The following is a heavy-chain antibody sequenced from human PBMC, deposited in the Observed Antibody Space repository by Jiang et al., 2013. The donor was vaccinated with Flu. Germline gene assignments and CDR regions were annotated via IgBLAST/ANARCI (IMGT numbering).Heavy chain of an antibody. V-gene: IGHV6-1*01. CDR2: TYYRSRWYN. Sequence: WIRQSPSRGLEWLGRTYYRSRWYNDYAVSVKSRIIFNPDTSKNQFSLQLNSVTPEDTAVYYCARQVGYWDFDLWGRGTLVTVSP. CDR3: ARQVGYWDFDL. J-gene: IGHJ2*01.